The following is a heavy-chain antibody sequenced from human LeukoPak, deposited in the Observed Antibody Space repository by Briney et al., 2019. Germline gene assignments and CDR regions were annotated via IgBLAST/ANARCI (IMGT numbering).Heavy chain of an antibody. CDR1: GGSISSGGYY. CDR2: IYHSGST. CDR3: ARDPAELGPGYFDY. J-gene: IGHJ4*02. Sequence: SETMSLTCTVSGGSISSGGYYWSWIRQPPGKGLEWIGYIYHSGSTYYNPSLKSRVTISVDRSKNQFSLKLSSVTAADTAVYYCARDPAELGPGYFDYWGQGTLVTVSS. V-gene: IGHV4-30-2*01. D-gene: IGHD7-27*01.